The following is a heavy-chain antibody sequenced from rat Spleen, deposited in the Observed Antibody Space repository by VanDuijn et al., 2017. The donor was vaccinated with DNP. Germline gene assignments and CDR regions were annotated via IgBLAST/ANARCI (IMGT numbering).Heavy chain of an antibody. CDR2: ISYDGSST. D-gene: IGHD1-9*01. Sequence: EVQLVESGGGLVQPGRSMKLSCAASGFTFSNYDMAWVRQAPKKGLEWVATISYDGSSTYYRDSVKGRFTISRDNAKSTLYLQMDSLRSEDTATYYCTTDYGYRFDYWGQGVMVTVSS. CDR1: GFTFSNYD. J-gene: IGHJ2*01. V-gene: IGHV5-7*01. CDR3: TTDYGYRFDY.